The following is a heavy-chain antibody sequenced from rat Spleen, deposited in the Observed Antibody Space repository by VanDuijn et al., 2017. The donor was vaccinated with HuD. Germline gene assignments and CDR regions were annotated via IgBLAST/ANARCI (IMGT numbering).Heavy chain of an antibody. Sequence: EVQLVESGGGLVQPGRSLKLSCAASGFTFSNYYMAWVRQAPTKGLEWVASITNSGGSTYYRDSVKGRFTISRDNAKSTLYLQMDSLRSEDTATYYCTRVGVYYSAYYFDYWGQGVMVTVSS. D-gene: IGHD1-1*01. J-gene: IGHJ2*01. CDR1: GFTFSNYY. V-gene: IGHV5S23*01. CDR2: ITNSGGST. CDR3: TRVGVYYSAYYFDY.